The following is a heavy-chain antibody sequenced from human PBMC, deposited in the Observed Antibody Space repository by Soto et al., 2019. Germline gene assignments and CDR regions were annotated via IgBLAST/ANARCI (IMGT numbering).Heavy chain of an antibody. CDR3: ARDRGTVCQLSSKSNNWFDP. D-gene: IGHD1-1*01. J-gene: IGHJ5*02. V-gene: IGHV6-1*01. Sequence: SQTLSLTCAISGDSVSSNSAAWNWIRQSPSRGLEWLGRTYYRSKWYNDYAVSVKSRITINPDTSKNQFSLQLNSVTPEDTAVYYCARDRGTVCQLSSKSNNWFDPWGQGTLVTVS. CDR2: TYYRSKWYN. CDR1: GDSVSSNSAA.